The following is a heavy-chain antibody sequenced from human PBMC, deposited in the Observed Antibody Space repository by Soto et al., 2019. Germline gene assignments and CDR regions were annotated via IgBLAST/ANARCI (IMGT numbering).Heavy chain of an antibody. V-gene: IGHV4-59*01. CDR1: GGSISSNY. Sequence: SETLSLTCTVSGGSISSNYWTWIRQPPGKGLEWIGYVYNSGSTNYNPSLKSRVTISEDTSKSQFSLKANSMTAADTAVYYCARYRREAVAGYTLDNWGQGILVTVPQ. D-gene: IGHD6-13*01. CDR2: VYNSGST. J-gene: IGHJ4*02. CDR3: ARYRREAVAGYTLDN.